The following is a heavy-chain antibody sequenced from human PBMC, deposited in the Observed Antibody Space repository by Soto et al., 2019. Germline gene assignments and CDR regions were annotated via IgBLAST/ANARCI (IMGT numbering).Heavy chain of an antibody. V-gene: IGHV1-69*01. D-gene: IGHD3-10*01. Sequence: QVQLVQSGAEVKKPGSSVKVSCKASGGTFSSYAISWVRQAPGQGLEWMGGIIPIFGTANYAQKFQGRVTITADESTSPAYMELSILRSEDTAVYYCARRTVLLNFDPWGQGTLVTVSS. J-gene: IGHJ5*02. CDR2: IIPIFGTA. CDR1: GGTFSSYA. CDR3: ARRTVLLNFDP.